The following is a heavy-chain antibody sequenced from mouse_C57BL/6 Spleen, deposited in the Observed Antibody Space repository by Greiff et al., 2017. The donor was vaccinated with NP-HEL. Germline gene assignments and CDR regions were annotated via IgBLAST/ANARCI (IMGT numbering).Heavy chain of an antibody. Sequence: VQLQQSGPELVKPGASVKIPCKASGYTFTDYNMDWVKQSHGKSLEWIGDINPNNGGTIYNQKFKGKATLTVDKSSSTAYMELRSLTSEDTAVYYCARDYSGYAMDYWGQGTSVTVSS. CDR1: GYTFTDYN. V-gene: IGHV1-18*01. CDR2: INPNNGGT. J-gene: IGHJ4*01. D-gene: IGHD1-1*01. CDR3: ARDYSGYAMDY.